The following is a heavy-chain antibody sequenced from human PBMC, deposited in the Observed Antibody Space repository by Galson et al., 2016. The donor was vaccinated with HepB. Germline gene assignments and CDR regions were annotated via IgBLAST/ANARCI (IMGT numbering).Heavy chain of an antibody. CDR3: VRERWVAGSSYYGMDV. D-gene: IGHD1-26*01. Sequence: SLRLSCAASGLTVSNSYMSWVRQALGKGLEWVSVLYSGGDTYYTDSVKGRFIISRDNSKNTVFLQMNSLRAEDTAVYYCVRERWVAGSSYYGMDVWGQGTTVTVSS. CDR1: GLTVSNSY. J-gene: IGHJ6*02. CDR2: LYSGGDT. V-gene: IGHV3-53*01.